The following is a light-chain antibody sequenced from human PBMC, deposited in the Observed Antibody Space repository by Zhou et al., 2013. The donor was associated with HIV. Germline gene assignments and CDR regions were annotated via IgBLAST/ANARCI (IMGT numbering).Light chain of an antibody. CDR1: QSLLHSNGYNY. J-gene: IGKJ2*01. Sequence: DIVMTQSPVSLPVTPGEPASISCRSSQSLLHSNGYNYLDWYLQKPGQSPQLLIYLGSNRASGVPDRFSGSGSGTDFTLEISRVEAEDVGVYYCMQALETRYTFGQGTKLEIK. V-gene: IGKV2-28*01. CDR2: LGS. CDR3: MQALETRYT.